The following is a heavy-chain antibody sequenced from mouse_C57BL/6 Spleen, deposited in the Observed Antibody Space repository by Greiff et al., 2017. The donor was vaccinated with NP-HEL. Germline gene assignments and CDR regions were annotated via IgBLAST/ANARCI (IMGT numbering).Heavy chain of an antibody. CDR3: ARKEELGFFDY. Sequence: QVQLQQSGAELVRPGTSVKVSCKASGYAFTNYLIEWVKQRPGQGLEWIGVINPGSGGTNYNEKFKGKATLTADKSSSTAYMQLSSLTSEDSAVYFCARKEELGFFDYWGQGTTLTVSS. CDR1: GYAFTNYL. D-gene: IGHD4-1*01. CDR2: INPGSGGT. V-gene: IGHV1-54*01. J-gene: IGHJ2*01.